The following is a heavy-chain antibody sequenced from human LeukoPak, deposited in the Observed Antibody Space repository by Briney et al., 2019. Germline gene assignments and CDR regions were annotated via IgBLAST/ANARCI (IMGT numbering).Heavy chain of an antibody. CDR1: GSSISSYY. CDR3: ARLYYDILTGPRGGFDP. CDR2: IYYSGST. D-gene: IGHD3-9*01. J-gene: IGHJ5*02. Sequence: SETLSLTCTVSGSSISSYYWSWIRQPPGKGLEWIGYIYYSGSTNYNPSLKSRVTISVDTSKNQFSLKLSSVTAVDTAVYYCARLYYDILTGPRGGFDPWGQGTLVTVSS. V-gene: IGHV4-59*01.